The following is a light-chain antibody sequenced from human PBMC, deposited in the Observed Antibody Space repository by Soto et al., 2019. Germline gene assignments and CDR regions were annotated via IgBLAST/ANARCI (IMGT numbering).Light chain of an antibody. CDR1: QSLNNY. J-gene: IGKJ1*01. Sequence: DIQMTQSPSSLSASVGDRVTITCRASQSLNNYLNWYQQMPGKAPKLLIYAASNLQSGVPSRFSGSGSETDFTLTISSLQPEDFATYYCQQSYSTPWTFGQGTKVEIK. CDR2: AAS. V-gene: IGKV1-39*01. CDR3: QQSYSTPWT.